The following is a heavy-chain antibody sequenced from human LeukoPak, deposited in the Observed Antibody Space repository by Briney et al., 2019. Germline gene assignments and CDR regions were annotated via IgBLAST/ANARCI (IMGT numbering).Heavy chain of an antibody. CDR1: GFTFSTFG. CDR3: AKDKDPWKSTSISDFEY. D-gene: IGHD1-1*01. Sequence: AGSLRLSCAASGFTFSTFGMEWVRQAQGKGLGGVAFIRYDGSNKYYADSVKGRFTISRDNSKNTLYLKMNSLRAEDTAVYFCAKDKDPWKSTSISDFEYWGQGTLVAVSS. CDR2: IRYDGSNK. V-gene: IGHV3-30*02. J-gene: IGHJ4*02.